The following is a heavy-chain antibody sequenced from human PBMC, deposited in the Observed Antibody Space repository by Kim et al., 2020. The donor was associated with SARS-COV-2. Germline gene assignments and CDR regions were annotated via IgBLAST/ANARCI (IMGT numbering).Heavy chain of an antibody. V-gene: IGHV3-21*01. CDR3: ARDPRYYYDSSGYNY. J-gene: IGHJ4*02. CDR2: ISSSSSYI. CDR1: GFTFSSYS. D-gene: IGHD3-22*01. Sequence: GGSLRLSCAASGFTFSSYSMNWVRQAPGKGLEWVSSISSSSSYIYYADSVKGRFTISRDNAKNSLYLQMNSLRAEDTAVYYCARDPRYYYDSSGYNYWGKGTLVTVSS.